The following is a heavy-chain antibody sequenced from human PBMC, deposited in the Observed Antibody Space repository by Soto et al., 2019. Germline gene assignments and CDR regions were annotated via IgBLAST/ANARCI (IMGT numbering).Heavy chain of an antibody. CDR3: ARVYYDYIWGSYRQHDAFDI. V-gene: IGHV4-59*01. CDR1: GGSISSYY. D-gene: IGHD3-16*02. CDR2: IYSSGST. J-gene: IGHJ3*02. Sequence: SETLSLTCTVSGGSISSYYCSWSRQPPGKGLEWVGYIYSSGSTNYNHSLKSRVTISVDTSTNHFSLKLSSVTAADTAVYYCARVYYDYIWGSYRQHDAFDIWGQGTMVTVSS.